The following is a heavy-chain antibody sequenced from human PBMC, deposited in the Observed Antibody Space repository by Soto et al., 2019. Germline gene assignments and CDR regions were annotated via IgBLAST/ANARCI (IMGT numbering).Heavy chain of an antibody. Sequence: GSLRLSCAASGFTFSSSWMHWVRQAPGKGLVWVSRISSDGSSATYADSVKGRFTMSRDNAKNTLYLQMNSLRAEDTALYYCAKAAYTSAWEERSFDYWGQGTLVTV. CDR3: AKAAYTSAWEERSFDY. CDR2: ISSDGSSA. D-gene: IGHD6-19*01. CDR1: GFTFSSSW. V-gene: IGHV3-74*03. J-gene: IGHJ4*02.